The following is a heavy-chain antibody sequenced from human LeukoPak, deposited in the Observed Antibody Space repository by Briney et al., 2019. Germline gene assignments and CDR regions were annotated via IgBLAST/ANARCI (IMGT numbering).Heavy chain of an antibody. V-gene: IGHV4-34*01. CDR1: GGSFSGYY. D-gene: IGHD1-26*01. J-gene: IGHJ4*02. CDR2: INHSGST. Sequence: SETLSLTCAVYGGSFSGYYWSWIRQPPGKGLEWIGEINHSGSTNYNPSLKSRVTISVDTSKNQFSLKLSSVTAADTAVYYCAREVGAYFDYWGQGTLVTVSS. CDR3: AREVGAYFDY.